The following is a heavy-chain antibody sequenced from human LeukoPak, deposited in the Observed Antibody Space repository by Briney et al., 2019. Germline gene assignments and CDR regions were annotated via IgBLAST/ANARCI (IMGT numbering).Heavy chain of an antibody. Sequence: ASVKVSCKASGYTFTGYYMHWVRQAPGQGLEWMGWINPNSGGTNYAQKFQGRVTMTRDTSISTAYMELSRLRSDDTAVYYCARFSVAGQYNWFDPWGQGTLVTVSS. D-gene: IGHD6-19*01. CDR2: INPNSGGT. J-gene: IGHJ5*02. V-gene: IGHV1-2*02. CDR3: ARFSVAGQYNWFDP. CDR1: GYTFTGYY.